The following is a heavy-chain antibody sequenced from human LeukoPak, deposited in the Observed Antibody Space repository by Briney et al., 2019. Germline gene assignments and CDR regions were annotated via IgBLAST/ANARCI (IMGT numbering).Heavy chain of an antibody. Sequence: SETLSLTCTVSGGSISSSSYYWGWIRQPPGKGLEWIGSIYYSGSTYYNPSLKSRVTISVDTSKNQFSLKLSSVTAADTAVYYCARASRANYFLFDFWGQGTLVTVSS. CDR3: ARASRANYFLFDF. D-gene: IGHD2/OR15-2a*01. CDR1: GGSISSSSYY. J-gene: IGHJ4*02. CDR2: IYYSGST. V-gene: IGHV4-39*01.